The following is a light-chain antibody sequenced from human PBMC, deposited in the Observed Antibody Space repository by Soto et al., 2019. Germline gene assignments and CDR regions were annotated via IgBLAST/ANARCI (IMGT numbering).Light chain of an antibody. CDR2: EVS. V-gene: IGLV2-8*01. CDR1: SSDSGDYKF. Sequence: QSVLTQPPSASGSPGQSVTISCTGTSSDSGDYKFVSWYQQYAGKAPKLMIYEVSERPSGVPDRFSGSKSGNTASLTVSGLQAGDEADYYCSSYVASDNLVFGGGTKLTVL. CDR3: SSYVASDNLV. J-gene: IGLJ3*02.